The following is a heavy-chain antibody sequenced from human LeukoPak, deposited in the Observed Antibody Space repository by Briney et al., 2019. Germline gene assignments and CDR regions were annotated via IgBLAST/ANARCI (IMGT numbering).Heavy chain of an antibody. CDR1: GFTVRNNY. J-gene: IGHJ4*02. Sequence: PGGSLRLSCAASGFTVRNNYMSWVRQAPGKGLEWVSVIYSGGSTYYADSVKGRFTISSDNSKNTLYFQMNSLRAEDTAVYFCATGERMVRGDGVDYWGQGTLVTVSS. D-gene: IGHD3-10*01. V-gene: IGHV3-66*01. CDR3: ATGERMVRGDGVDY. CDR2: IYSGGST.